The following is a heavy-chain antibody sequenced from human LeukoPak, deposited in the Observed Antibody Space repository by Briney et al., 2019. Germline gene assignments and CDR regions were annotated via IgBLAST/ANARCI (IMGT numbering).Heavy chain of an antibody. CDR3: VRDYSNFVQGD. Sequence: SETLSLTCAVYGGSFSGYYWSWIRQPPGKGLEWIGEINHSGSTNYNPSLKSRVTISVDTSKKQFSLKLSSVTATDTAVYYCVRDYSNFVQGDWGQGTLVTVSS. D-gene: IGHD4-11*01. CDR2: INHSGST. J-gene: IGHJ4*02. CDR1: GGSFSGYY. V-gene: IGHV4-34*01.